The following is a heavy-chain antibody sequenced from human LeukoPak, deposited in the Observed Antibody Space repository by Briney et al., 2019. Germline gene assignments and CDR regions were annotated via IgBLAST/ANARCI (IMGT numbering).Heavy chain of an antibody. CDR1: GYTFTSYG. D-gene: IGHD3-3*01. CDR3: ARGGITIFGVVTFDY. J-gene: IGHJ4*02. Sequence: GASVKVSCKASGYTFTSYGISWVRQAPGQGVEWMGWISAYNGNTNYAQKLQGRVTMTTDTSTSTAYMELRSLRSDDTDVYYCARGGITIFGVVTFDYWGQGTLVTVSS. CDR2: ISAYNGNT. V-gene: IGHV1-18*01.